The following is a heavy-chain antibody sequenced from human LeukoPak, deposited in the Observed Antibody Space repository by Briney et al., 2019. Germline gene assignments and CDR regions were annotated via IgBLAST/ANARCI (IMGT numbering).Heavy chain of an antibody. CDR2: IYHSGST. D-gene: IGHD2-2*01. J-gene: IGHJ4*02. CDR1: GVSISSGGYS. Sequence: SQTLSLTCAVSGVSISSGGYSWSWIRQPPGKGLEWIGYIYHSGSTYYNPSLKSRVTISVDRSKNQFSLKLSSVTAADTAVYYCARRGPQKDIVVVPAALIGGYFDYWGQGTLVTVSS. V-gene: IGHV4-30-2*01. CDR3: ARRGPQKDIVVVPAALIGGYFDY.